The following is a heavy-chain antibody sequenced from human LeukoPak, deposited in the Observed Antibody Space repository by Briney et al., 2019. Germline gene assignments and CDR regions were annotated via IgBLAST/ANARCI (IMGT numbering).Heavy chain of an antibody. D-gene: IGHD2-8*01. J-gene: IGHJ4*02. CDR3: ARGVDCTNGVCYFDY. CDR1: GGSISSGGYS. V-gene: IGHV4-30-2*01. Sequence: PSETLSLTCAVSGGSISSGGYSWSWIRQPPGKGLEWIGYIYHSGSTYYNPSLKSRVTISVDRSKNQFSLKLSSVTAAETAVYYCARGVDCTNGVCYFDYWGQGTLVTVSS. CDR2: IYHSGST.